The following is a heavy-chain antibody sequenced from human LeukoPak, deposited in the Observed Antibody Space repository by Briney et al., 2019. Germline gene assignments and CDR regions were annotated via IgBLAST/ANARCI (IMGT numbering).Heavy chain of an antibody. V-gene: IGHV3-15*01. J-gene: IGHJ3*02. CDR2: IKSKTDGGTT. CDR1: GFTFSNAW. CDR3: RGEGVVVTMGVSDAFDI. D-gene: IGHD3-22*01. Sequence: GGSLRLSCAASGFTFSNAWMSWVRQAPGKGLEWVGRIKSKTDGGTTDYAAPVKGRFTISRDDSKNTLYLQMNSLKTEDTAVYYCRGEGVVVTMGVSDAFDIWGQGTMVTVSS.